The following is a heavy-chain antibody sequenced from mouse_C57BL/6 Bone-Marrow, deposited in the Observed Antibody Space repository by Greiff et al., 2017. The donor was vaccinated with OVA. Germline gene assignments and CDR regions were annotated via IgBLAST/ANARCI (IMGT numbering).Heavy chain of an antibody. CDR3: AKTRYCGYDCYAMDY. V-gene: IGHV2-5*01. CDR2: IWRGGGT. Sequence: VQLQQSGPGLVQPSQSLSITCTVSGFSLTSYGVHWVRQSPGKGLEWLGVIWRGGGTDYYAAFVSRLCITSDNSTSQVFFKMNSLQTDDTAIYYCAKTRYCGYDCYAMDYWGQGTSVTVSS. J-gene: IGHJ4*01. D-gene: IGHD2-2*01. CDR1: GFSLTSYG.